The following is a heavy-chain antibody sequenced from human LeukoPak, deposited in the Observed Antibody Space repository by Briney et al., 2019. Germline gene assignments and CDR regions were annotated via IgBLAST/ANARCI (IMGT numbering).Heavy chain of an antibody. J-gene: IGHJ5*02. CDR2: ISSSSSTI. D-gene: IGHD6-13*01. Sequence: GGSLRLSCAASGFTFSSYSMNWVRQAPGKGLEWVSYISSSSSTIYYADSVKGRFTISRDNSKNTLYLQMNSLRAEDAAVYYCAKNSIAAAVGQRFDPWGQGTLVTVSS. V-gene: IGHV3-48*01. CDR1: GFTFSSYS. CDR3: AKNSIAAAVGQRFDP.